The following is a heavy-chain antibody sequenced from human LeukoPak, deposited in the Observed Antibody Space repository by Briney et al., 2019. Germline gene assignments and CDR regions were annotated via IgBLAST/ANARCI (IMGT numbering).Heavy chain of an antibody. CDR2: IKRDGSEK. V-gene: IGHV3-7*03. CDR3: ARLGPASSGWPESFDY. D-gene: IGHD6-19*01. J-gene: IGHJ4*02. CDR1: GFTFNSYW. Sequence: PGGSLRFSCAASGFTFNSYWMNWVRQAPGKGLEWVANIKRDGSEKYYVDSVKGRFTISRDNAKNSLDLQMNSLRVEDTAVYYCARLGPASSGWPESFDYWGQGTLVTVSS.